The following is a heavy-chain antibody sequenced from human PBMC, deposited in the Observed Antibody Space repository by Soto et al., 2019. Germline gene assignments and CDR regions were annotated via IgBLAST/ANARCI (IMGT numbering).Heavy chain of an antibody. D-gene: IGHD5-18*01. V-gene: IGHV1-46*01. Sequence: ASVKVSCKASGYTFTSYYMHWVRPAPGQGLEWMGILNPSGGSTSYAQKFQGRVTMTRDTSTSTVYMELSSLRSEDTAVYYCAGAVTKSLYGMDVWGQGTTVTVSS. CDR3: AGAVTKSLYGMDV. CDR2: LNPSGGST. CDR1: GYTFTSYY. J-gene: IGHJ6*02.